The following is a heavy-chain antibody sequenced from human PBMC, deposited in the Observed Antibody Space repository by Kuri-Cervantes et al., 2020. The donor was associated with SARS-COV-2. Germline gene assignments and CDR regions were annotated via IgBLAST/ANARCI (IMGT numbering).Heavy chain of an antibody. Sequence: SETLSLTCTVSGGSISSSSYYWSWIRQPAGKGLEWIGRIYTSGSTNYNPSLKSRVTMSVDTSKNQFSLKLSSVTAADTAVYYCARGKNDFWSGYSDVKYFQHWGQGTLVTAPQ. CDR1: GGSISSSSYY. CDR3: ARGKNDFWSGYSDVKYFQH. V-gene: IGHV4-61*02. J-gene: IGHJ1*01. CDR2: IYTSGST. D-gene: IGHD3-3*01.